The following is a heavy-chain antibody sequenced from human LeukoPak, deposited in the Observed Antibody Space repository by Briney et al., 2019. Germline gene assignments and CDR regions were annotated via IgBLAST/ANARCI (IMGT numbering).Heavy chain of an antibody. J-gene: IGHJ4*02. CDR2: IYTSGST. CDR3: ARDLGHIDY. D-gene: IGHD3-16*01. CDR1: GGSISSGSYY. V-gene: IGHV4-61*02. Sequence: PSETLSLTCTVSGGSISSGSYYWSWIRQPAGKGLEWIGRIYTSGSTNYNPSLKSRVTISVDTSKNQFSLKLSSVTAADTAVYYCARDLGHIDYWGQGTLVTVSS.